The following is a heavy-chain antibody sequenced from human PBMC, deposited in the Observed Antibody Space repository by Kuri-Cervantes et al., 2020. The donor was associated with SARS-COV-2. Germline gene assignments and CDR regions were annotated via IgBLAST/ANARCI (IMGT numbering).Heavy chain of an antibody. Sequence: GGSLRLSCAASGFPFSSYGMHWVRQAPGKGLEWVAGISCDGSNKYYADSVKGRFTISRDNSKNTLYLQMNSLRAEDTAVYYCAKDSLLWYGETYYYYYGMDVWGQGTTVTVSS. V-gene: IGHV3-30*18. CDR2: ISCDGSNK. J-gene: IGHJ6*02. CDR1: GFPFSSYG. CDR3: AKDSLLWYGETYYYYYGMDV. D-gene: IGHD3-10*01.